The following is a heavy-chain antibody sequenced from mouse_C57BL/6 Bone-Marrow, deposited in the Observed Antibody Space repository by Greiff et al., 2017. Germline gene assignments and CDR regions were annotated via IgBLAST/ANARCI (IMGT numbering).Heavy chain of an antibody. D-gene: IGHD2-4*01. CDR1: GYTFTNYW. Sequence: QVQLQQPGAELVKPGASVKLSCKASGYTFTNYWMHWVKQRPGQGLEWIGMMHPNGGSPDYNEKFKSEATLSVDKSSRTAYMELSSLTSEDSAVYYCARSYDYYDYTMDYGGQGTSVTVSS. V-gene: IGHV1-64*01. CDR3: ARSYDYYDYTMDY. CDR2: MHPNGGSP. J-gene: IGHJ4*01.